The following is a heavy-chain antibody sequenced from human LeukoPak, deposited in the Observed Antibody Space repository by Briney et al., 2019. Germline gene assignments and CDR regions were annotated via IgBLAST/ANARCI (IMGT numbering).Heavy chain of an antibody. J-gene: IGHJ4*02. CDR1: GFTLSSYG. Sequence: GGSLRLSCAASGFTLSSYGMHWVRQAPGKGLEWVAFIRYDGSNKYYADSVKGRFTISRDNSKNTLYLQMNSLRAEDTAVYYCARGYSSPVPNFDYWGQGTLVTVSS. CDR3: ARGYSSPVPNFDY. CDR2: IRYDGSNK. D-gene: IGHD6-13*01. V-gene: IGHV3-30*02.